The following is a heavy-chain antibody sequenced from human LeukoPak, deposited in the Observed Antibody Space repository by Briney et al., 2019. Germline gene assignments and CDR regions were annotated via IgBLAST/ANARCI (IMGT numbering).Heavy chain of an antibody. D-gene: IGHD3-9*01. CDR3: ATSDILTGYYSRLFDY. CDR1: GFTFDDYG. J-gene: IGHJ4*02. Sequence: QSGGSLRLSCAASGFTFDDYGMSWVRQAPGKGLEWVSGINWNGGSTGYADSVKGRFTISRDNSKNTLYLQMNSLRAEDTAVYYCATSDILTGYYSRLFDYWGQGTLVTVSS. CDR2: INWNGGST. V-gene: IGHV3-20*04.